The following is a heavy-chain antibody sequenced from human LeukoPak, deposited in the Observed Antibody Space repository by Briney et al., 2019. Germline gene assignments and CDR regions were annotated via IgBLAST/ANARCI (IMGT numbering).Heavy chain of an antibody. CDR3: ARVRYNWNDINWFDP. Sequence: GGSLRLSCAASGFTVSSNYMSWVRQAPGKGLVWVSRINSDGSRTTYADSVKGRFTISRDNAKNTLYLQMNSLRAEDTAVYYCARVRYNWNDINWFDPWGQGTLVTVSA. J-gene: IGHJ5*02. CDR2: INSDGSRT. V-gene: IGHV3-74*01. D-gene: IGHD1-1*01. CDR1: GFTVSSNY.